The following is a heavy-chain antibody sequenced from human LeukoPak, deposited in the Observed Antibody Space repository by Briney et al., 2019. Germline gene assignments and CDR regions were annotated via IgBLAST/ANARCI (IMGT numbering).Heavy chain of an antibody. J-gene: IGHJ5*01. V-gene: IGHV3-23*01. Sequence: EALSLTCTVSGGSISSSSYYWGWIRQPPGKGLEWVSAISGSGGSTYYADSVKGRFTISRDNSKNTLYLQMNSLRAEDTAVYYCAKEPGRYSSSWFDYWGQGTLVTVSS. CDR2: ISGSGGST. CDR1: GGSISSSSYY. CDR3: AKEPGRYSSSWFDY. D-gene: IGHD6-13*01.